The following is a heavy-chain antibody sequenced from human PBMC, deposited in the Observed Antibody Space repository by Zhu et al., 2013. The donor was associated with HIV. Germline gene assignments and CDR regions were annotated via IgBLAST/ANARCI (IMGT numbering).Heavy chain of an antibody. CDR3: ARDLILVATRFGWFDP. D-gene: IGHD5-12*01. Sequence: QVQLVQSGAEVKKPGSSVKVSCKASGGTFSSYAISWVRQAPGQGLEWMGGIIPIFGTANYAQKFQGRVTITADESTSTAYMELSSLRSEDTAVYYCARDLILVATRFGWFDPWGQGTLGHRSPQ. J-gene: IGHJ5*02. CDR1: GGTFSSYA. V-gene: IGHV1-69*01. CDR2: IIPIFGTA.